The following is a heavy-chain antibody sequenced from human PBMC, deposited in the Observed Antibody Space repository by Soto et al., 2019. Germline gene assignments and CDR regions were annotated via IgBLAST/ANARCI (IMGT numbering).Heavy chain of an antibody. CDR1: GFTFSSYA. Sequence: EVQLLESGGGLVQPGGSLRLSCAASGFTFSSYAMSWVRQAPGKGLEWVSGISGSGGSTYYADSVKGRFTISRDNSKNTLYLQMNSLRAEDTAVYYCARGVTMIVVVPPLDWGQGTLVTVSS. V-gene: IGHV3-23*01. D-gene: IGHD3-22*01. CDR3: ARGVTMIVVVPPLD. J-gene: IGHJ4*02. CDR2: ISGSGGST.